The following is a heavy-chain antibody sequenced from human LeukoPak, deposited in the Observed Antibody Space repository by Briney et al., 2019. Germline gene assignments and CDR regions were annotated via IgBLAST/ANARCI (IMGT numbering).Heavy chain of an antibody. V-gene: IGHV1-69*13. CDR1: GGTFSSYA. D-gene: IGHD2-2*01. J-gene: IGHJ4*02. CDR2: IIPIFGTA. Sequence: SVKVSCKASGGTFSSYAISWVRQAPGQGLEWMGGIIPIFGTANYAQKFQGRVTITADESTSTAYMELSSLRSEDTAVYYCARVRGKYCSSTSCHSFDYWGQGTLVTVSS. CDR3: ARVRGKYCSSTSCHSFDY.